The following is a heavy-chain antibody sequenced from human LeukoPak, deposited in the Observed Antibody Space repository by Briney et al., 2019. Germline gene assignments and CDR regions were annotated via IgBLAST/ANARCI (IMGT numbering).Heavy chain of an antibody. D-gene: IGHD3-16*02. J-gene: IGHJ4*02. CDR2: FYSDALDGIT. CDR1: GFTVSSST. Sequence: GGSLRLSCAGSGFTVSSSTMSWVRQAPGKGLEWVSNFYSDALDGITNYADSVKGRFTISRDNAKNSLYLQMNSLRAEDTAVYYCARAVDDYVWGSYRPPGHWGQGTLVTVSS. V-gene: IGHV3-53*01. CDR3: ARAVDDYVWGSYRPPGH.